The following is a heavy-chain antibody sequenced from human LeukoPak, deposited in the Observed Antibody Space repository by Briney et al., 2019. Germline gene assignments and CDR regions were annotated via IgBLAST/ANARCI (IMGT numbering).Heavy chain of an antibody. J-gene: IGHJ4*02. CDR2: IDPEDGGT. Sequence: ASVKISCKVSGYTFTDYYMHWVQQAPGKGLEWMGLIDPEDGGTMYAERFQGRVTITADTSTDTAYMELSSLRSEDTAVYYCATLPERYCSGGTCYSDDNYWGQGTLVTVSS. V-gene: IGHV1-69-2*01. CDR1: GYTFTDYY. CDR3: ATLPERYCSGGTCYSDDNY. D-gene: IGHD2-15*01.